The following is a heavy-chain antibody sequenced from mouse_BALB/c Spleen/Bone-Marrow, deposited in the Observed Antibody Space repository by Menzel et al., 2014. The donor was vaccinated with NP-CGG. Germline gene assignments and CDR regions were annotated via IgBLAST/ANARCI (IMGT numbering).Heavy chain of an antibody. V-gene: IGHV5-12-2*01. CDR3: ARQSYEGFAY. J-gene: IGHJ3*01. CDR1: GFTFSSCT. Sequence: EVKLVESGGNLVQPGGSLKLSCAASGFTFSSCTMSWVRQTPEKRLDWVAYISNGGGSTYYPDTVKGRFTISRDNATNTLYLQMSSLKSEDTAMYYCARQSYEGFAYWGQGTLVTVSA. D-gene: IGHD2-3*01. CDR2: ISNGGGST.